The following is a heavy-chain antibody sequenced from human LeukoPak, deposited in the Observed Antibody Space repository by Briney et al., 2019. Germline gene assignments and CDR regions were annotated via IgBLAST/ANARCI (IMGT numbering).Heavy chain of an antibody. CDR3: TRVGYIDEGIDY. D-gene: IGHD5-24*01. J-gene: IGHJ4*02. V-gene: IGHV3-7*04. CDR1: GLTFSSYW. CDR2: IKQDGSEK. Sequence: GGSLRLSCAASGLTFSSYWMSWVRQAPGKGPEWVANIKQDGSEKNYVGSVKGRFTISRDNAKKSLYLQMNSLRAEDTAIYYCTRVGYIDEGIDYWGQGTLVTVSS.